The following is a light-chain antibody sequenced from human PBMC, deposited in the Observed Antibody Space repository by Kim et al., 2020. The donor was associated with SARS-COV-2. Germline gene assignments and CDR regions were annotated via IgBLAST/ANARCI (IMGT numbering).Light chain of an antibody. Sequence: PETTARVTGGGKSSGSKSVHWYQQRPGQAPVLVIYYDSDRPSGIPERFSGSNSGNTATLTISRVEAGDEADYYCQVWDSSSDHRVVFGGGTQLTVL. V-gene: IGLV3-21*04. CDR2: YDS. CDR3: QVWDSSSDHRVV. J-gene: IGLJ2*01. CDR1: SSGSKS.